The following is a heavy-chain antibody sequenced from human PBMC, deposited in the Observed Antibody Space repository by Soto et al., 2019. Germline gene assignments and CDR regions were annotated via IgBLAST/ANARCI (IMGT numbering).Heavy chain of an antibody. CDR1: GGSFSGYY. J-gene: IGHJ4*02. V-gene: IGHV4-34*01. D-gene: IGHD2-2*01. CDR3: ARLLPAARSLFDY. CDR2: INHSGST. Sequence: SETLSLTCNVYGGSFSGYYWSWIRQPPGKGLEWIGEINHSGSTNYNASLKSRVTISVDTSRNLFSLKLSSVTAADTAVYYCARLLPAARSLFDYWGQGTQVTVSS.